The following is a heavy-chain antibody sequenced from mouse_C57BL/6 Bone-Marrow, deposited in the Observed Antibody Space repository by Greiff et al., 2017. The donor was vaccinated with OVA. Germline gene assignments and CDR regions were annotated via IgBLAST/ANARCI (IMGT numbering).Heavy chain of an antibody. V-gene: IGHV5-9-1*02. Sequence: EVQLVESGEGLVKPGGSLKLSCAASGFTFSSYAMSWVRQTPEKRLEWVAYISSGGDYIYYADTVKGRFTISRDNARNTLYLQMSSLKSEDTAMYYCTRGEALYYGAWFAYWGQGTRVTVSA. CDR3: TRGEALYYGAWFAY. CDR2: ISSGGDYI. J-gene: IGHJ3*01. D-gene: IGHD1-1*01. CDR1: GFTFSSYA.